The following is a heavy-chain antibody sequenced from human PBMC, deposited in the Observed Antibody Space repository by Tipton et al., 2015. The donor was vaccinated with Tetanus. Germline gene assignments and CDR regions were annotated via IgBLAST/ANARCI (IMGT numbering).Heavy chain of an antibody. CDR2: INHTGST. CDR3: ARGRQRLVPAGFAL. Sequence: TLSLTCDVSGVSMRNGGYSWSWVRQPPGKGLEWLGEINHTGSTNYNPSLRRRVTISIGTSNNQFSLKLNSVTAADSAGYYCARGRQRLVPAGFALWGHGTLITVSS. D-gene: IGHD6-13*01. CDR1: GVSMRNGGYS. V-gene: IGHV4-30-2*01. J-gene: IGHJ1*01.